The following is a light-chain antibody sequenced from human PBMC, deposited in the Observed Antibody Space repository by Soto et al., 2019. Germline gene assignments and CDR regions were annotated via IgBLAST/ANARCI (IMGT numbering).Light chain of an antibody. Sequence: EIVLTQSPGTLSLSPGERAPLSCRASQSVSSSYLAWYQQKPGQAPRLLIYGASSRATGIPDRFSGSGSGTDFTLTISRLEPEDFAVYYCQQERTFGQGTKVDIK. CDR1: QSVSSSY. J-gene: IGKJ1*01. CDR3: QQERT. V-gene: IGKV3-20*01. CDR2: GAS.